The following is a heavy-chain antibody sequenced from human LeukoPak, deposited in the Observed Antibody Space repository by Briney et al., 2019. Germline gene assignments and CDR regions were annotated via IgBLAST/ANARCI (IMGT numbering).Heavy chain of an antibody. CDR1: GGSISSYY. V-gene: IGHV4-59*12. Sequence: SETLSLTCTVSGGSISSYYWSWIRQPPGKGLEWIGYIYYSGSTNYNPSLKSRVTISVDTSKNQFSLKLSSVTAADTAVYYCARKPWGSYWYFDLWGRGTLVTVSS. J-gene: IGHJ2*01. CDR3: ARKPWGSYWYFDL. D-gene: IGHD7-27*01. CDR2: IYYSGST.